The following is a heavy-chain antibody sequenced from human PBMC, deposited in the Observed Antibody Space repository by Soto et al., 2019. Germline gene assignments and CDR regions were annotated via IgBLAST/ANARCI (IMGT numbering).Heavy chain of an antibody. D-gene: IGHD2-21*02. CDR3: ARITRHCGGDCYTNFDY. CDR1: GFSLSNARMG. CDR2: IFSNDEK. Sequence: SGPTLVNPTETLTLTCTVSGFSLSNARMGVSWIRQPPGKALEWLAHIFSNDEKSYSTSLKSRLTISKDTSKSQVVLTMTNMDPVDTATYYCARITRHCGGDCYTNFDYWGQGTLATVSS. J-gene: IGHJ4*02. V-gene: IGHV2-26*01.